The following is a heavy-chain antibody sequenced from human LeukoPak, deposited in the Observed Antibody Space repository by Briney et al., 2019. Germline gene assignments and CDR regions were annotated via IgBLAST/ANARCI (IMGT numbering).Heavy chain of an antibody. D-gene: IGHD3-9*01. CDR1: GFTFSGCA. CDR2: IKSIGNSYAT. J-gene: IGHJ4*02. Sequence: GGSLRLSCAASGFTFSGCAMHWVRQASGKGLEWVGRIKSIGNSYATEYAASVKGRFTISRDDSKSTAYLQMNSLNTEDTAVYYCARDIPWNSYDILTGPQVGDFDYWGQGTLVTVSS. V-gene: IGHV3-73*01. CDR3: ARDIPWNSYDILTGPQVGDFDY.